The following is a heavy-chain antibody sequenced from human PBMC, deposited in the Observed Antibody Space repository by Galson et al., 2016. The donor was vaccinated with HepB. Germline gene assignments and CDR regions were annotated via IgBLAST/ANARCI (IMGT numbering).Heavy chain of an antibody. CDR1: GYSISGSSGYF. CDR3: VRDTAYYRGGSDY. V-gene: IGHV4-38-2*02. D-gene: IGHD2-15*01. J-gene: IGHJ4*02. Sequence: SETLSLTCGVSGYSISGSSGYFWAWIRQPPGKGLEWIGSISHSGATYYNPSLRSRVFLSVDKSNNHFSLKLSSVTAADTALYYWVRDTAYYRGGSDYWGQGTLVTVSS. CDR2: ISHSGAT.